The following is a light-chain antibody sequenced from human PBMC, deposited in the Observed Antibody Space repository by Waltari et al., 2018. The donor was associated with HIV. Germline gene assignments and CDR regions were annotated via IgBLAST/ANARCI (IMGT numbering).Light chain of an antibody. CDR2: ENN. CDR1: SSNFGNEY. V-gene: IGLV1-51*02. J-gene: IGLJ1*01. CDR3: GTWDSSLSAV. Sequence: QSVLTQPPSVSAAPGQKVTISCSGTSSNFGNEYVSWYQQLPGTAPKLLIYENNKRPSGIPDRFSGSKSGTSATLGITGLQTGDEADYYCGTWDSSLSAVFGTGTKV.